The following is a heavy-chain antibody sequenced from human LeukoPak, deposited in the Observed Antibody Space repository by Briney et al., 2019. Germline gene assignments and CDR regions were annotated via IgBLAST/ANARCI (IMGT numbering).Heavy chain of an antibody. CDR3: ARGMVDAMGGAFDI. CDR1: GGSFSGYY. CDR2: INHSGST. J-gene: IGHJ3*02. D-gene: IGHD2-15*01. V-gene: IGHV4-34*01. Sequence: SETLSLTCAVYGGSFSGYYWSWIRQPPGKGLEWIGEINHSGSTNYNPSLKSRVTISVDTSKNQFSLKLSSVTAADTAVYYCARGMVDAMGGAFDIWGQGTMVTVSS.